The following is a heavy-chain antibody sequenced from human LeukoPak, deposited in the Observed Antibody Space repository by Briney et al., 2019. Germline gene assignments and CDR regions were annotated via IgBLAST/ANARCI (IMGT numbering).Heavy chain of an antibody. CDR3: ARAGYTSGYDY. CDR1: GFTFSSYW. V-gene: IGHV3-7*01. Sequence: GGSLRLSCAASGFTFSSYWMSWVRQAPGKGLEWLANIKEDGSDKYSVDSVKGRFTISSDNAKNSLYLQMNNLRVEDTAVYYCARAGYTSGYDYWGQGTLVTVSS. CDR2: IKEDGSDK. D-gene: IGHD6-19*01. J-gene: IGHJ4*02.